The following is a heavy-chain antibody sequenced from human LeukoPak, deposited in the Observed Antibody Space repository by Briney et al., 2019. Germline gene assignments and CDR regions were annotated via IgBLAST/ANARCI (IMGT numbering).Heavy chain of an antibody. CDR1: GFTFSTSW. Sequence: GGSQRLSCEGSGFTFSTSWMHWVRQAPGKGLVWVSRIDSDGSRITYADSVKGRFTISRDNAKNTVYLQMNSLRAEDTAVYYCGRGKSPAAVDDWGQGTLVTVPS. V-gene: IGHV3-74*03. CDR2: IDSDGSRI. CDR3: GRGKSPAAVDD. D-gene: IGHD2-2*01. J-gene: IGHJ4*02.